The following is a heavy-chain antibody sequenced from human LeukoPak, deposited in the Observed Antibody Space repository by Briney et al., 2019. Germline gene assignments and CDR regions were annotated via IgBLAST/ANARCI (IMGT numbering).Heavy chain of an antibody. CDR2: VSNSGST. CDR3: AKSSGWYFDH. CDR1: DGSISDYY. Sequence: SETLSLTCTVSDGSISDYYWSWLRQPPGKGLEWIGCVSNSGSTNYNPSLKSRVTISVDTSKNQFSLKLSSVTAADTAMYYCAKSSGWYFDHWGQGTLVTVSP. J-gene: IGHJ4*02. V-gene: IGHV4-59*08. D-gene: IGHD6-19*01.